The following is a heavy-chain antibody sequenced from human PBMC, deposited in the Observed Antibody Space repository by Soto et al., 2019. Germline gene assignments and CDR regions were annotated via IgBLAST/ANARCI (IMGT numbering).Heavy chain of an antibody. CDR2: MNPNSGNT. Sequence: QVQLVQSGAEVKKPGASVKVSCKASGYSFTSYDFNWVRQATGQGLEWMGWMNPNSGNTGYAQKFQGRVTMNRDTSIGTSYIELNSLTTEDTAVYYCAINEFVRGVIEYWGQGTLVTVSS. CDR3: AINEFVRGVIEY. J-gene: IGHJ4*02. V-gene: IGHV1-8*01. CDR1: GYSFTSYD. D-gene: IGHD3-10*02.